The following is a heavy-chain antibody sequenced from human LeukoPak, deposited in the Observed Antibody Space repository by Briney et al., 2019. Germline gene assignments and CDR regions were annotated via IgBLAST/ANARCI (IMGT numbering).Heavy chain of an antibody. J-gene: IGHJ5*02. V-gene: IGHV3-23*01. Sequence: GGSLRLSCAASGFTFNNYAMSWVRQAPGKGLEWVSAISGSGGNTYYADSVKGRLTISRDNSKNTLYLQMNSLRAADTAVYYCAKSISVYDFYWFAPWGEGTLVTVSS. CDR3: AKSISVYDFYWFAP. CDR1: GFTFNNYA. CDR2: ISGSGGNT. D-gene: IGHD5/OR15-5a*01.